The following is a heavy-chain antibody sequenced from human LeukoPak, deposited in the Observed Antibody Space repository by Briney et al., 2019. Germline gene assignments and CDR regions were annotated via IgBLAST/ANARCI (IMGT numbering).Heavy chain of an antibody. J-gene: IGHJ4*02. CDR2: ISSSANTI. CDR1: GFSFSSYE. Sequence: GGSLRLSCAASGFSFSSYEMNWVRQAPGKGLEWVSFISSSANTIYYADSVKGRFTIPRDNAKNSLYLQMNSLRAEDTAIYYCARVLAAAGWDWGQGTPVTVSS. CDR3: ARVLAAAGWD. D-gene: IGHD6-13*01. V-gene: IGHV3-48*03.